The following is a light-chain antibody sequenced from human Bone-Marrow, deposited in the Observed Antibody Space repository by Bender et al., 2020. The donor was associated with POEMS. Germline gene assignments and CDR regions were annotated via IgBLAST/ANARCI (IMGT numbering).Light chain of an antibody. J-gene: IGLJ2*01. CDR2: QDT. CDR3: QAWDTYSVI. CDR1: DLGDKY. V-gene: IGLV3-1*01. Sequence: SYEVTQPPSVSVFPGQTASITCSGDDLGDKYVAWYQQKPGQSPVLVIYQDTKRPSGIPERFSGYNSGNTATLTISGTQAMDEADYYCQAWDTYSVIFGGGTKLTVL.